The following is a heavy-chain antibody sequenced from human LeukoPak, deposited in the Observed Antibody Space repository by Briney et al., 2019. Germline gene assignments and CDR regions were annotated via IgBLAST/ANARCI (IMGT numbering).Heavy chain of an antibody. J-gene: IGHJ4*02. CDR2: IKQDGTEK. V-gene: IGHV3-7*01. CDR3: AXHYYDTSGYYGRDYFDY. Sequence: GGSLRLSCAASGFTFSYYWMSWVRQAPGKGPEWVANIKQDGTEKYYVDSVKGRFTISRDNAKNSLYLQMNSLRAEDTAVYYCAXHYYDTSGYYGRDYFDYWGQGTLVTVSS. D-gene: IGHD3-22*01. CDR1: GFTFSYYW.